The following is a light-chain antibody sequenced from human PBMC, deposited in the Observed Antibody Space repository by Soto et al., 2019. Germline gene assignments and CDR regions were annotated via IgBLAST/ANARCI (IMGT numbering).Light chain of an antibody. CDR3: QQYDNLPIT. CDR1: QGIRHY. J-gene: IGKJ5*01. Sequence: DIQMTQSPSSLSASVGDRVTITCRASQGIRHYLAWYQQKPGKVPKLLIYEASILETGVPSRFSGSGSGTDFTFTISSLQPEDIATYYCQQYDNLPITFGQGTRLEI. V-gene: IGKV1-33*01. CDR2: EAS.